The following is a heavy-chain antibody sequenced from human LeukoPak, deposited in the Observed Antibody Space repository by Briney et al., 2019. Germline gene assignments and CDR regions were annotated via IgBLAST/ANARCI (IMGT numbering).Heavy chain of an antibody. J-gene: IGHJ5*02. CDR1: GGSISSYY. CDR3: ARSRGIAAALEGWFDP. V-gene: IGHV4-59*01. CDR2: IYYSGST. D-gene: IGHD6-13*01. Sequence: SETLSLTCTVSGGSISSYYWSWIRQPPGKGLEWIGYIYYSGSTNYNPSLKSRVTMSVDTSKNQFSLKLSSVTAADTAVYYCARSRGIAAALEGWFDPWGQGTLVTVSS.